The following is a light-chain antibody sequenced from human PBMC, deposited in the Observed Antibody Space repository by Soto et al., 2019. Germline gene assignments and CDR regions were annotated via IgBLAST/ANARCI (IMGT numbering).Light chain of an antibody. V-gene: IGLV2-14*01. Sequence: QSALTQPASVSGSPGQSITISCTGTSSDVGGYDPVSWYQQHPGKAPKLMIYEVSNRPSGVSSRFSGSKSGNTASLTSSGLQAEYEADYSCSAYTSSSTVGVFGGGTKVNVL. CDR2: EVS. CDR1: SSDVGGYDP. J-gene: IGLJ2*01. CDR3: SAYTSSSTVGV.